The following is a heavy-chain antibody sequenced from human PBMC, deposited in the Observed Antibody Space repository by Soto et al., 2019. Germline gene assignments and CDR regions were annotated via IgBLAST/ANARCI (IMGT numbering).Heavy chain of an antibody. J-gene: IGHJ6*02. CDR3: ARLNGYCVSTGCHGYYGMYV. CDR1: CGSISSSSYY. D-gene: IGHD2-2*03. CDR2: IYYSGST. V-gene: IGHV4-39*01. Sequence: SETLSLTCTVSCGSISSSSYYWGWIRQPPGKGLEWIGSIYYSGSTYYNPSLKSRVTISVDTSKNQFSLKLSSVTAADTAVYYCARLNGYCVSTGCHGYYGMYVWGQGTTVTVS.